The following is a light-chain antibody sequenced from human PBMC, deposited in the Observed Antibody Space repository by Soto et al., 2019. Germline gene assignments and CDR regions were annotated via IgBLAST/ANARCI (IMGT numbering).Light chain of an antibody. CDR2: AAS. CDR3: QQYNSAPQT. CDR1: QGISNY. V-gene: IGKV1-27*01. Sequence: DITRTQSPSSLSASVGDRVTITCWASQGISNYLAWYQQKPGKVPKLLIYAASTLQSGVPSRFSGSGSGTDFTLTISSLEPEDVATYYCQQYNSAPQTFGPGTKVDIK. J-gene: IGKJ3*01.